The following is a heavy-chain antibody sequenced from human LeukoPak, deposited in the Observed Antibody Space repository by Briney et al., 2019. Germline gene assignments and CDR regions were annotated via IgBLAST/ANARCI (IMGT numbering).Heavy chain of an antibody. V-gene: IGHV3-30*04. Sequence: PGGSLRLSCAASGFTFSSYAMHWVRQAPGKGLEWVAVISYDGSNKYYADSVKGRFTISRDNSKNTLYLQMNSLRAEDTAVYYCARSGYSSGWLDYWGQGTLVTVSS. D-gene: IGHD6-19*01. CDR1: GFTFSSYA. J-gene: IGHJ4*02. CDR2: ISYDGSNK. CDR3: ARSGYSSGWLDY.